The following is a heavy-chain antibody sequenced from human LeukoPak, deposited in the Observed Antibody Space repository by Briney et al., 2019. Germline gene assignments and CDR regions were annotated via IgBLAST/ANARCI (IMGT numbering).Heavy chain of an antibody. CDR1: GGSFNDYS. J-gene: IGHJ4*02. CDR3: ARLGLYTSSWHRYYYFDY. D-gene: IGHD6-13*01. Sequence: PSETLSLTCGVHGGSFNDYSWTWIRQSPGKGLEWIGEINHSGSTSYNPSLKSRFTMSVDASKNQFSLRLSSVNAADTAVYYCARLGLYTSSWHRYYYFDYWGQGTLVTVSS. V-gene: IGHV4-34*01. CDR2: INHSGST.